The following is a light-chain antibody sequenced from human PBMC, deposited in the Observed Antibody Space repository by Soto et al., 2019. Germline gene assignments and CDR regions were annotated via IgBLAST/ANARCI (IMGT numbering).Light chain of an antibody. CDR3: QQFNIYVIT. J-gene: IGKJ5*01. V-gene: IGKV1-13*02. CDR2: DAS. CDR1: QDITSA. Sequence: ALQLTQSPSSLSASVGDRVTSTCRASQDITSALAWYQQKPGKAPNLLIYDASSLKSGVPSRFSGSESGTDFTLTISSLHPEAFATYYCQQFNIYVITFGQGTRLETK.